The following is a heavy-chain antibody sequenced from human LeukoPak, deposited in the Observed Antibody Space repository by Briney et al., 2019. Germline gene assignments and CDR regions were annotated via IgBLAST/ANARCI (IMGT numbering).Heavy chain of an antibody. CDR3: ARGRPVSYFDY. J-gene: IGHJ4*02. CDR1: GGSISSYY. V-gene: IGHV4-59*08. D-gene: IGHD5/OR15-5a*01. CDR2: IYYSGST. Sequence: SETLSLTCTVSGGSISSYYWSWIRQPPGKGLEWIGYIYYSGSTYYNPSLKSRVTISVDTSKNQFSLKLSSVTAADTAVYYCARGRPVSYFDYWGQGTLVTVSS.